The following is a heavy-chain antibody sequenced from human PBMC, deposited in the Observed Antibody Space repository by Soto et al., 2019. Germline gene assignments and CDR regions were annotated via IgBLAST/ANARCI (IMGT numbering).Heavy chain of an antibody. CDR2: IYPGDSDT. CDR1: GYSFTSYW. V-gene: IGHV5-51*01. Sequence: GESLKISCKGSGYSFTSYWIGWVRQMPGKGLEWMGIIYPGDSDTRYSPSFQGQVTISADKSISTAYLQWSSLQASDTAIYYCARQGRCSSTSCYTGANFYYYGMDVWGQGTTVTVSS. D-gene: IGHD2-2*02. CDR3: ARQGRCSSTSCYTGANFYYYGMDV. J-gene: IGHJ6*02.